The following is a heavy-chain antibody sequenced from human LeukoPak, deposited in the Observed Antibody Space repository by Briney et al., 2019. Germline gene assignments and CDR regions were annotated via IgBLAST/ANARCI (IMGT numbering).Heavy chain of an antibody. D-gene: IGHD3-3*01. CDR2: IYSEGTT. CDR1: GIDVSTDY. J-gene: IGHJ6*02. Sequence: GRSLRLSCVASGIDVSTDYITWVRQAPGKGLEWVSIIYSEGTTYYADSVKGRFSIARDISKNTVTLQMGSLRAEDTAVYYCARDRFNGMDVWGQGTRGTVSS. V-gene: IGHV3-66*01. CDR3: ARDRFNGMDV.